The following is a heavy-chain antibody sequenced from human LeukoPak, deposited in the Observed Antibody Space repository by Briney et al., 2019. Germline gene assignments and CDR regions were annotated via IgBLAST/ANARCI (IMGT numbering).Heavy chain of an antibody. CDR2: IGTVTDT. CDR3: ARGWGGHGRSWGALDF. CDR1: GFNFKNYD. D-gene: IGHD3-16*01. V-gene: IGHV3-13*01. J-gene: IGHJ4*02. Sequence: PGGSLRLYCAASGFNFKNYDFHWVRQAAGKRLEWVSGIGTVTDTFYLDSVEGRFTISRENAKNSFYLQMNGLRAGDTSVYYCARGWGGHGRSWGALDFWGQGILVTVSS.